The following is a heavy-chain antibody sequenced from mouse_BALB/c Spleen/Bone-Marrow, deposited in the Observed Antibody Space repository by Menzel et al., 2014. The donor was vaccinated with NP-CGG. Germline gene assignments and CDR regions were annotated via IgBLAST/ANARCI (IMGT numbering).Heavy chain of an antibody. D-gene: IGHD1-1*01. J-gene: IGHJ3*01. CDR2: IIGGTGGT. Sequence: QVQLQQSGGEVVKPGTSVKLSCKTSGFTFSNSYISWLKLKPGQSLEWIAWIIGGTGGTTYNQKFTGKAQLTVDTSSNTAYIQLSSLTTEDSAIYYCARPLYGSSFAWFAYCGQGTLVTVSA. CDR1: GFTFSNSY. V-gene: IGHV1-54*02. CDR3: ARPLYGSSFAWFAY.